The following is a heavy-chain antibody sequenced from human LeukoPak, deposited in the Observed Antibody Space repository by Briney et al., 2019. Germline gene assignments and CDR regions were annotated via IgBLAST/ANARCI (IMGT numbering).Heavy chain of an antibody. J-gene: IGHJ5*02. CDR1: GYTFTGYY. CDR3: AGDYPYSGSYYVWFDP. D-gene: IGHD1-26*01. Sequence: ALVKVSCKASGYTFTGYYMHWVRQAPGQGLEWMGRINPNSGGTNYAQKFQGRVTMTRDTSISTAYMELSRLRSDDTAVYYCAGDYPYSGSYYVWFDPWGQGTLVTVSS. CDR2: INPNSGGT. V-gene: IGHV1-2*06.